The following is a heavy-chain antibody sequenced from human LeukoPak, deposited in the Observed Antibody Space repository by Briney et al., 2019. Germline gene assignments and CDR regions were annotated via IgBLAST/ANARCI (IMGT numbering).Heavy chain of an antibody. J-gene: IGHJ5*02. CDR3: ARGPVEELLHNWFDP. D-gene: IGHD2-15*01. CDR2: VYYRGST. V-gene: IGHV4-39*01. CDR1: GGSISSRSYY. Sequence: PETLSLTCTVSGGSISSRSYYWGWIRQPPGKGLEWIGTVYYRGSTYYSPSLKSRVTISVDTSKNQFSLKLSSVTAADTAVYYCARGPVEELLHNWFDPWGQGTLVTVSS.